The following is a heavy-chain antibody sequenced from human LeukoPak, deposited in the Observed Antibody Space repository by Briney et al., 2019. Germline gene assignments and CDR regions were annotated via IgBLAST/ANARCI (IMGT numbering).Heavy chain of an antibody. Sequence: PSETLSRTCTVSGGSISSYYWNWMRQPPGKGLEWIGYIHYSGSTKYNPSLKSRVTISVDTSKNQFSLKLSSVTAADTAVYYCARWYSSGWAFDYWGQGTLVPVSS. CDR3: ARWYSSGWAFDY. V-gene: IGHV4-59*08. J-gene: IGHJ4*02. CDR2: IHYSGST. CDR1: GGSISSYY. D-gene: IGHD6-19*01.